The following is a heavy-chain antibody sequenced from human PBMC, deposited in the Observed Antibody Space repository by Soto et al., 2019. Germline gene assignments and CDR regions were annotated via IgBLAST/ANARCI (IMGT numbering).Heavy chain of an antibody. CDR1: GFTFSSYA. CDR3: ARRGSGSDYDY. CDR2: ISGSGGST. D-gene: IGHD1-26*01. Sequence: EVQLLESGGGLVQPGGSLRLSCAASGFTFSSYAIRWVRQAPGKGLEWVSAISGSGGSTYYADSVKGRFTISRDNSKNTLYLQMNSLRAEDTAVYYCARRGSGSDYDYWGQGTLVTVSS. J-gene: IGHJ4*02. V-gene: IGHV3-23*01.